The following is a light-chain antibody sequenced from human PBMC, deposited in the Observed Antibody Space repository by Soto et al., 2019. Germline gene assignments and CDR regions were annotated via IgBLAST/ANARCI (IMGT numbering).Light chain of an antibody. CDR2: KIS. J-gene: IGKJ2*01. Sequence: DVVMTQSPLSLPVTLGQPASISCKSTQGLVYSDGNIYLNWFHQRPGQSPRRLIHKISDRDSGVPDRFSGSGSGTDFTLESSRVEAEDVGIYYCMQGTHWPFTFGQGTKVEIK. V-gene: IGKV2-30*01. CDR3: MQGTHWPFT. CDR1: QGLVYSDGNIY.